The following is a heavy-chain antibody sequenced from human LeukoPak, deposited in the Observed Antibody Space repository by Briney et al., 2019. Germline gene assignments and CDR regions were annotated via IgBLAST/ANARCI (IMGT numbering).Heavy chain of an antibody. Sequence: GGSLRLSCAASGFTFSTYWMHWVRQAPGKGLVWVSRINSDGSTTSYADSVKGRFTISRDNAKNTLYLQMNSLRAEDTAVYYCARVGGGWAFDIWGQGTMVTVSS. J-gene: IGHJ3*02. V-gene: IGHV3-74*01. CDR1: GFTFSTYW. D-gene: IGHD2-15*01. CDR3: ARVGGGWAFDI. CDR2: INSDGSTT.